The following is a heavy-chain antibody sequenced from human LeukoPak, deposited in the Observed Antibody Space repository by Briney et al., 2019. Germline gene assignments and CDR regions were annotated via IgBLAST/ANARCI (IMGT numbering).Heavy chain of an antibody. D-gene: IGHD6-25*01. V-gene: IGHV4-31*03. CDR2: IYHSGTT. CDR1: GGSISSGGYY. J-gene: IGHJ6*02. CDR3: ARDRGGSYHYHGMDV. Sequence: SQTLSLTCTVSGGSISSGGYYWSWIRQHPGKGLEWIGCIYHSGTTYYNPSLKSRITISVDTSKNQFSLKLSSVTAADTAVYFCARDRGGSYHYHGMDVWGQGTTVTVSS.